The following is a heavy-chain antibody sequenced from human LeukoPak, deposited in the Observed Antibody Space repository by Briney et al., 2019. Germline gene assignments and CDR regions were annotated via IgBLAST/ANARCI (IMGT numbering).Heavy chain of an antibody. Sequence: GGSLRLSCTASGFTFGDYGMSWVRQAPGKGLEWVSAISGSGGSTYYADSVKGRFTISRDNSKNTLYLQMNSLRAEDTAVYYCARRHSSGWYLYFQHWGQGTLVTVSS. D-gene: IGHD6-19*01. J-gene: IGHJ1*01. CDR1: GFTFGDYG. CDR3: ARRHSSGWYLYFQH. V-gene: IGHV3-23*01. CDR2: ISGSGGST.